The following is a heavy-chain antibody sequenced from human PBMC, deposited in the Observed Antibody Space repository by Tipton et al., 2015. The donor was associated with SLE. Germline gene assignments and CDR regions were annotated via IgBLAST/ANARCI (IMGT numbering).Heavy chain of an antibody. D-gene: IGHD2-15*01. Sequence: TLSLTCTVSGASVSSHYWNWFRQPPGKGLEWIGYIYYRGNTKYNPSLNSRVTISLDTSRTQFSLKLSSVTAADTAVYYCARDGRGYCDNSGCSEYHWFDPWGQGTLVTVSS. V-gene: IGHV4-59*02. J-gene: IGHJ5*02. CDR3: ARDGRGYCDNSGCSEYHWFDP. CDR2: IYYRGNT. CDR1: GASVSSHY.